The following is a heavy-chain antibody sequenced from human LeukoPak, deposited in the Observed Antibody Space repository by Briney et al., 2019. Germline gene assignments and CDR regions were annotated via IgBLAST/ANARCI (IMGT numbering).Heavy chain of an antibody. D-gene: IGHD1-26*01. CDR1: GYSISTGYY. Sequence: PSETLSLTCTVSGYSISTGYYWGWIRQPPGKGLEWIATIYHTGSTFYNPSLKSRVTISVDTSKNQFSLKLSSVTAADTAVYYCARGDSGSYYNYFDYWGQGTLVTVSS. CDR3: ARGDSGSYYNYFDY. J-gene: IGHJ4*02. V-gene: IGHV4-38-2*02. CDR2: IYHTGST.